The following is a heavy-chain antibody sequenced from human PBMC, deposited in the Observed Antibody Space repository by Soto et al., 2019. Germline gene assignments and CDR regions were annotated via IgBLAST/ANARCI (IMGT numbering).Heavy chain of an antibody. D-gene: IGHD2-15*01. Sequence: EVQLLESGGGLVQPGGSLRLSCAASGFTFSMFAMTWVRQAPGKGLEWVSAIGGSGVGTYYADSVKGRFTISRDNSKNALYLHMNILRAEDTDVYFCAKGAFRIPYGMDVWGQGTTVTGPS. V-gene: IGHV3-23*01. CDR2: IGGSGVGT. J-gene: IGHJ6*02. CDR1: GFTFSMFA. CDR3: AKGAFRIPYGMDV.